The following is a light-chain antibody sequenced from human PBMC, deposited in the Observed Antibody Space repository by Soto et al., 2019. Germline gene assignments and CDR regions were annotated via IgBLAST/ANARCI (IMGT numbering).Light chain of an antibody. Sequence: DIQMTQSPSSLSASVGDRVTITCRASQSISSYLNWYQQKPGKAPKLLIYAASSLQSGVPSRFSGSGSGTDLTLTISSLQPEDFATYYCQQSYSTPPWTFGQGTQVDIK. J-gene: IGKJ1*01. CDR1: QSISSY. CDR3: QQSYSTPPWT. CDR2: AAS. V-gene: IGKV1-39*01.